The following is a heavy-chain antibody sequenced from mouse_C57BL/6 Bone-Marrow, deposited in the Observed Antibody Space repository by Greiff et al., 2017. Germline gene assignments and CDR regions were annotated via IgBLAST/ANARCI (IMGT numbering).Heavy chain of an antibody. D-gene: IGHD3-2*02. CDR3: ALTAQATFFDY. CDR2: IDPSDSET. CDR1: GYTFTSYW. Sequence: QVQLQQSGAELVRPGSSVKLSCKASGYTFTSYWMHWVKQRPIQGLEWIGNIDPSDSETHYNQKFKDKATLTVDKSSSTAYMQLSSLTSEDSAVYYCALTAQATFFDYWGQGTTLTVSS. J-gene: IGHJ2*01. V-gene: IGHV1-52*01.